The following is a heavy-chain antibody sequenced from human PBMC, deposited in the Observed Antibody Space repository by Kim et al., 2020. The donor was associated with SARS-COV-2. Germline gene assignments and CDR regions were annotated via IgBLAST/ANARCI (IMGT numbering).Heavy chain of an antibody. CDR1: GFTFSSYG. CDR2: ISYDGSNK. CDR3: AKDDRYYDSSGVMRY. Sequence: GGSLRLSCAASGFTFSSYGMHWVRQAPGKGLEWVAVISYDGSNKYYADSVKGRFTISRDNSKNTLYLQMNSLRAEDTAVYYCAKDDRYYDSSGVMRYWGQGTLVTVSS. J-gene: IGHJ4*02. D-gene: IGHD3-22*01. V-gene: IGHV3-30*18.